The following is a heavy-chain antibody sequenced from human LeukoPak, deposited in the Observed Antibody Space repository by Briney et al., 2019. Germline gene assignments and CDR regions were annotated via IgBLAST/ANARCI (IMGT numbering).Heavy chain of an antibody. CDR3: ARDMLAVPSNWFDP. CDR2: INPSGGGT. J-gene: IGHJ5*02. V-gene: IGHV1-46*01. CDR1: GYTFTSYY. Sequence: ASVKVSCKASGYTFTSYYIHWVRQAPGQGLEWMGVINPSGGGTSYAQKFQGRGTMTRDTSTSTVYMDLRNLRSEDTAVYFCARDMLAVPSNWFDPWGQGTLVTVSS. D-gene: IGHD2-8*01.